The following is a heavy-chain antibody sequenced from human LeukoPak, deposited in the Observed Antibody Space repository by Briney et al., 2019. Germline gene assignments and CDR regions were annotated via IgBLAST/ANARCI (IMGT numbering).Heavy chain of an antibody. Sequence: ASVTVACKASGYTFTSYGISWVRQAPGQGLEWMGWISAYNGNTNYAQKLQGRVTMTTDTSTSTAYMELRSLRSDDTAVYYCARGLVVPAAILYYFDYWGQGTLVTVSS. CDR3: ARGLVVPAAILYYFDY. CDR1: GYTFTSYG. D-gene: IGHD2-2*01. V-gene: IGHV1-18*04. CDR2: ISAYNGNT. J-gene: IGHJ4*02.